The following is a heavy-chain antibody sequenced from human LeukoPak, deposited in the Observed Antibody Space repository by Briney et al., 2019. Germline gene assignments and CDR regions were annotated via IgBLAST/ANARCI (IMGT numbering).Heavy chain of an antibody. CDR1: GFTFSSYL. D-gene: IGHD3-22*01. V-gene: IGHV3-7*04. Sequence: AEGSLRLSCAASGFTFSSYLMSWVRQAPGKGLEWVANIKQDGSEKYYVDSVKGRFTISRDNAKNSLYLQMNSLRAEDTAVYYCARGRDSSGYYSQAYYYYYMDVWGKGTTVTVSS. J-gene: IGHJ6*03. CDR2: IKQDGSEK. CDR3: ARGRDSSGYYSQAYYYYYMDV.